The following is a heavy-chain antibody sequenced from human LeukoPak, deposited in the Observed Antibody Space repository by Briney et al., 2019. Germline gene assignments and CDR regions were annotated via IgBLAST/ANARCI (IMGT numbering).Heavy chain of an antibody. J-gene: IGHJ4*02. CDR2: ISGSGGST. V-gene: IGHV3-23*01. D-gene: IGHD1-26*01. CDR1: GFTYSSYA. CDR3: AKDLYGELSPSPFDY. Sequence: QSGGSLRLSCAASGFTYSSYAMSWVRQAPGKGLEWVSAISGSGGSTYYADSVKGRFTISRDNSKNTLYLQMNSLRAEDTAVYYCAKDLYGELSPSPFDYWGQGTLVTVSS.